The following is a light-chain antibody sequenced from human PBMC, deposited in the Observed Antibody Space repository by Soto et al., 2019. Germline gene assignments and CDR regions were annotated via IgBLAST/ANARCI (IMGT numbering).Light chain of an antibody. CDR2: DAS. J-gene: IGKJ1*01. V-gene: IGKV3-11*01. CDR3: QLRRNWPQT. Sequence: PGTRWFAQGERAIFSGRVSQSVSSSYLAWYRQKPGQAPRLLIYDASKRGTGIPARFIGSGSWTDFTLTISSLEPEDFAVYYCQLRRNWPQTFGQGTKMDNK. CDR1: QSVSSSY.